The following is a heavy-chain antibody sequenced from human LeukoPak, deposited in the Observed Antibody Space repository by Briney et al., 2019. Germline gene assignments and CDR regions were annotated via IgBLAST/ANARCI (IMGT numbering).Heavy chain of an antibody. CDR3: ASAYCGGVSYHLRFQPFDI. CDR1: GYTFTNYD. J-gene: IGHJ3*02. V-gene: IGHV1-8*01. Sequence: ASVKVSCKASGYTFTNYDINWVRQATGQGLEWMGWMNPNSGNTGYAQKFQGRVTMTRNTSINTAYMELRRLTSEDTAVYYCASAYCGGVSYHLRFQPFDIWGQGTMVTVSS. D-gene: IGHD2-21*01. CDR2: MNPNSGNT.